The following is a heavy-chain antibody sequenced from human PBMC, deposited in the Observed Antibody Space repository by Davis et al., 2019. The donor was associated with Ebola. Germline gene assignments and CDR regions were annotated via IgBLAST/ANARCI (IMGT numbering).Heavy chain of an antibody. CDR2: INHGGST. CDR3: ARGQTYYDFWSGYYHYYYGMDV. V-gene: IGHV4-34*01. CDR1: GGSFSGYY. J-gene: IGHJ6*02. D-gene: IGHD3-3*01. Sequence: MPSETLSLTCAVHGGSFSGYYWRWIRQPPGKGLEWIGEINHGGSTNYTPSLKSRVTISVDTSKNQFSLKLSSVTAADTAVYYCARGQTYYDFWSGYYHYYYGMDVWGQGTTVTVSS.